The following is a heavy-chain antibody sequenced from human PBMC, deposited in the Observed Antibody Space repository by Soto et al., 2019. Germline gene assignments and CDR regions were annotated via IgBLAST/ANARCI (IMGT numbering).Heavy chain of an antibody. J-gene: IGHJ6*02. D-gene: IGHD3-3*01. CDR3: ARSSVYGVVKYGIDV. Sequence: GGSLRLSCAASGFTFSDFGFHWVRQAPGKELEWVAVIWFDGSYKYYTDSVKGRFTISRDNSKNTLFLQMNSLRAEDTGIYYCARSSVYGVVKYGIDVWGQGTTVTVSS. V-gene: IGHV3-33*01. CDR1: GFTFSDFG. CDR2: IWFDGSYK.